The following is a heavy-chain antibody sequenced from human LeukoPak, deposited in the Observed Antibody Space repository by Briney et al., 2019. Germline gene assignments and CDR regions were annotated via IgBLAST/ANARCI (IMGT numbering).Heavy chain of an antibody. CDR2: ISGSGGST. CDR1: GFTFSDYW. Sequence: GGSLRLSCVASGFTFSDYWIHWVRQAPGKGLEWVSAISGSGGSTYYADSVKGRFTISRDNSKNTLYLQMNSLRAEDTAVYYCAKTPGLRTPFDYWGQGTLVTVSS. CDR3: AKTPGLRTPFDY. D-gene: IGHD3-16*01. V-gene: IGHV3-23*01. J-gene: IGHJ4*02.